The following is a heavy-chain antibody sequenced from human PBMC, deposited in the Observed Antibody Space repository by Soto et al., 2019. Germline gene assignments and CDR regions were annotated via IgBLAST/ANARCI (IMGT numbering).Heavy chain of an antibody. CDR2: IFHSGDT. CDR1: GDSISNSRG. D-gene: IGHD6-19*01. V-gene: IGHV4-4*02. J-gene: IGHJ3*01. Sequence: QVQLQESGPGLVKPSGTLSLTCAVSGDSISNSRGWTWVRQPPGKWLEWIGDIFHSGDTNYNPSLKSGVFISVDQSQNQFSLKLSSVTAADTAVYYCAYSTGWYRHDVWGHGTLVTVSS. CDR3: AYSTGWYRHDV.